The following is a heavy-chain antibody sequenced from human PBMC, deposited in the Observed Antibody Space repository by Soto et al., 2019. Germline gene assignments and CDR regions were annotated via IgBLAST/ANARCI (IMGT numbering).Heavy chain of an antibody. Sequence: GGSLRLSCAASAFTFSSYSMNWVRQAPGKGLEWVSYISSSSSTIYYADSVKGRFTISRDNAKNSLYLQMNSLRAEDTAVYYCARDSGYSYGPLDYWGQGTLVTVS. D-gene: IGHD5-18*01. J-gene: IGHJ4*02. CDR1: AFTFSSYS. CDR3: ARDSGYSYGPLDY. V-gene: IGHV3-48*01. CDR2: ISSSSSTI.